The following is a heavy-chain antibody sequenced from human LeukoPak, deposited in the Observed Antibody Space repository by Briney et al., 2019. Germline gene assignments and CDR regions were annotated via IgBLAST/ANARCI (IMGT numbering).Heavy chain of an antibody. J-gene: IGHJ2*01. V-gene: IGHV4-34*01. Sequence: PSETLSLTCAVYGGSFSGYYWSWIRQPPGKGLEWIGEINHSGSTNYNPSLERRVTISVDTSKNQFSLKLSSVPAAGTAVYYCARLGLYGSGSYYRVRYFDLGGGGTLVTVSS. D-gene: IGHD3-10*01. CDR3: ARLGLYGSGSYYRVRYFDL. CDR2: INHSGST. CDR1: GGSFSGYY.